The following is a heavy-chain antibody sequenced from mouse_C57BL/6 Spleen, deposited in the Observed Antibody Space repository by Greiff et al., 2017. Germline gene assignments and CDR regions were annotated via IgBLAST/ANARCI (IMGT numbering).Heavy chain of an antibody. CDR3: ARAYYGSSPFDY. CDR1: GFTFSDYY. Sequence: EVKLMESEGGLVQPGSSMKLSCTASGFTFSDYYMAWVRQVPEKGLEWVANINYDGSSTYYLDSLKSRFIISRDNAKNILYLQMSSLTSDDTATYYCARAYYGSSPFDYWGQGTTLTVSS. V-gene: IGHV5-16*01. CDR2: INYDGSST. J-gene: IGHJ2*01. D-gene: IGHD1-1*01.